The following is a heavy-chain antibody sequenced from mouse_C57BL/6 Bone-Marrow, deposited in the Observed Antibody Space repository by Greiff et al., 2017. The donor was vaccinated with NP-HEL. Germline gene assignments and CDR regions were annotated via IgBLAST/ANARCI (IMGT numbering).Heavy chain of an antibody. Sequence: VQLQQPGAELVKPGASVKLSCKASGYTFTSYWMHWVKQRPGRGLEWIGRIAPNRGGTKYNEKFKSKATLTVDKASSTAYMQLSSLTSEDSAVYYCARGYYGSSTGAMDYWGQGTSVTVSS. CDR1: GYTFTSYW. V-gene: IGHV1-72*01. CDR2: IAPNRGGT. D-gene: IGHD1-1*01. J-gene: IGHJ4*01. CDR3: ARGYYGSSTGAMDY.